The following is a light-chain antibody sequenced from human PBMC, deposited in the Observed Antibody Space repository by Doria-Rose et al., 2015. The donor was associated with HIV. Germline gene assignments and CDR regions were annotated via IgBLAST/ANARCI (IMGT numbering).Light chain of an antibody. Sequence: TQSPGTLSLSPGERATLSCRASQSFSSTYLAWYQQQTGQAPSLLIYDGSSRATGIPDRVSASGSGTDFTLTINRLEPEDFALYYCHQYGTSWTFGQGTKVEI. V-gene: IGKV3-20*01. CDR3: HQYGTSWT. CDR2: DGS. J-gene: IGKJ1*01. CDR1: QSFSSTY.